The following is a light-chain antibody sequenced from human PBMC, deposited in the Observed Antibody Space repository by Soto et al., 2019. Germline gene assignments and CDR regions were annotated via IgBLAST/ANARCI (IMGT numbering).Light chain of an antibody. CDR2: NVS. CDR3: TSYTSASTYV. J-gene: IGLJ1*01. Sequence: QSALTQPASVPGSPGQSIAISCTGTSSDVGGHDSVSWYQQHPGKAPKLMIYNVSNRPSGVSNRFSGSKSGNTASLTISGLLAEDEADYFCTSYTSASTYVFGAGTKLTVL. V-gene: IGLV2-14*01. CDR1: SSDVGGHDS.